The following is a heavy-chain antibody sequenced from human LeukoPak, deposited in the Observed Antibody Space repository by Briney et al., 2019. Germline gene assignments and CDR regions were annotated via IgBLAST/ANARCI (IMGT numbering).Heavy chain of an antibody. CDR1: GFTFTTYW. Sequence: GESLRLSCAASGFTFTTYWMSWVRQLPGKGLEWVANINQDGTEKYYVDSVKGRFTMSRDNAKNSLYLQMNSLRTEDTAVYYCTRDPRVLDYWGQGTLVTVSS. V-gene: IGHV3-7*01. D-gene: IGHD3-10*01. CDR3: TRDPRVLDY. J-gene: IGHJ4*02. CDR2: INQDGTEK.